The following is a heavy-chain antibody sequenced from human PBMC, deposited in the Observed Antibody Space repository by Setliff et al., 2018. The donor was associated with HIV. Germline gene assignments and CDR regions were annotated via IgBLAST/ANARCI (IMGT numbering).Heavy chain of an antibody. D-gene: IGHD6-19*01. J-gene: IGHJ6*03. V-gene: IGHV5-10-1*01. CDR2: IAPRDSYT. Sequence: GESLKISCKVSAYSSTTSWITWVRQMPGKGLEWMGRIAPRDSYTDYSPSFEGHVTISFDKSVSTAYLQWSSLKASDTAMYYCARLEVAGAYSYYYMDAWGKGTTVTVSS. CDR1: AYSSTTSW. CDR3: ARLEVAGAYSYYYMDA.